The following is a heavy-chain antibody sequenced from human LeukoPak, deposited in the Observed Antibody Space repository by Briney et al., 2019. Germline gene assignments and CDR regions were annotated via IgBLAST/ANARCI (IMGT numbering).Heavy chain of an antibody. CDR3: AKDRYDYVWGSYRYP. V-gene: IGHV3-23*01. CDR2: ISGSGGST. CDR1: GFTFSSYA. D-gene: IGHD3-16*02. Sequence: EGSLRLSCAASGFTFSSYAMSWVRQAPGKGLEWVSGISGSGGSTYYADSVKGRFTISRDNSKNTLYLQMNSLRAEDTAVYYCAKDRYDYVWGSYRYPWGQGTLVTVSS. J-gene: IGHJ5*02.